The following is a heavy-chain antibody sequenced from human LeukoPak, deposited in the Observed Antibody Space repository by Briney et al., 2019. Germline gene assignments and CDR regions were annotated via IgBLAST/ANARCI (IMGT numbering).Heavy chain of an antibody. D-gene: IGHD5-24*01. V-gene: IGHV5-51*01. CDR1: GYSFTNYW. CDR3: ARLAKARRDGYNFGFDS. J-gene: IGHJ4*02. Sequence: GESLKISCKGSGYSFTNYWIGWVRQMPGKGLEWMGIIYPDVSDTRQSPSFQGQVTMSADKSISTAYLQWSSLEASDTATYYCARLAKARRDGYNFGFDSWGQGTLVTVSS. CDR2: IYPDVSDT.